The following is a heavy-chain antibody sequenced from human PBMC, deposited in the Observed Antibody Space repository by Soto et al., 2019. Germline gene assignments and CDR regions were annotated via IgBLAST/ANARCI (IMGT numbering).Heavy chain of an antibody. D-gene: IGHD2-15*01. V-gene: IGHV1-69*13. CDR3: ARDLLEYCSATNCYSYYYGMDV. CDR1: GGTFSSYA. Sequence: ASVKVSCKASGGTFSSYAITWVRQAPGQGLEWMGGIIPIFGTANYAQRFQGRVTITADESTSTAYMELSSLKSEDTAVYYCARDLLEYCSATNCYSYYYGMDVWGQGTTVTVSS. CDR2: IIPIFGTA. J-gene: IGHJ6*02.